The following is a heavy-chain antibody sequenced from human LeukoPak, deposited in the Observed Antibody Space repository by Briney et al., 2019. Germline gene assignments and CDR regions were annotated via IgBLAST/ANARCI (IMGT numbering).Heavy chain of an antibody. Sequence: PGGSLRLSCAASGFTFNNYAMSWVRQAPGKGLEWVSGVSGSGGRTNYVDSVKGRFTISRDNSKSTVHLQLESLRVEDTAVYYCAKGSRYNSGLLHYMDVWGKGTTVTVSS. CDR3: AKGSRYNSGLLHYMDV. V-gene: IGHV3-23*01. D-gene: IGHD5-12*01. CDR2: VSGSGGRT. J-gene: IGHJ6*03. CDR1: GFTFNNYA.